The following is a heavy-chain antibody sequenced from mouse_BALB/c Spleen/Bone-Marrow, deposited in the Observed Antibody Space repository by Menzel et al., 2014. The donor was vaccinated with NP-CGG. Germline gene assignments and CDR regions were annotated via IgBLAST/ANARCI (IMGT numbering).Heavy chain of an antibody. J-gene: IGHJ2*01. V-gene: IGHV1-14*01. CDR3: ARGGGHYFDY. Sequence: LVESGPELVKPGASVKMSCKASGYTFTSYILHWVKQKPGQGLEWIEYINPYNDGTKYNEKFKGKATLTSDKFSSATYMELSSLASEDSAVYYCARGGGHYFDYWGQGTTLTVSS. CDR1: GYTFTSYI. CDR2: INPYNDGT.